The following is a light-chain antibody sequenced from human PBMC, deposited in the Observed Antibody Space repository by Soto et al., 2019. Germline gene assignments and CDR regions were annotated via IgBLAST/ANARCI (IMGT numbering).Light chain of an antibody. Sequence: DIQMTQSPSCLCGGIVGRVTIICQASQNINNYLNWYQQKPGRAPKLLIYDASNLEAGVPSRFRGSGSGTDFTFTISRLQTEDIATYYCQQYENLPTFGQGTRLEIK. CDR3: QQYENLPT. CDR2: DAS. V-gene: IGKV1-33*01. CDR1: QNINNY. J-gene: IGKJ5*01.